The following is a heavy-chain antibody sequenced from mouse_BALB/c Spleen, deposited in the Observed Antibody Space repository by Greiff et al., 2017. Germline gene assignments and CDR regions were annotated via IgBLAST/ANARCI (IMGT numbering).Heavy chain of an antibody. V-gene: IGHV2-9*02. CDR2: IWAGGST. D-gene: IGHD1-1*01. CDR1: GFPLTSYG. J-gene: IGHJ2*01. CDR3: AREDGSSLYYFDY. Sequence: VKLMESGPGLVAPSQSLSITCTVSGFPLTSYGVHWVRQPPGKGLEWLGVIWAGGSTNYNSALMSRLSISKDNSKSQVFLKMNSLQTDDTAMYYCAREDGSSLYYFDYWGQGTTLTVSS.